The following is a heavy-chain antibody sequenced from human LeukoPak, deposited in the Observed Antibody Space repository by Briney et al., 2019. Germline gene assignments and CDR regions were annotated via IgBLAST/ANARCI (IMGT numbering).Heavy chain of an antibody. CDR2: INPYSGDT. CDR1: GYTFTGYY. D-gene: IGHD6-13*01. Sequence: ASVKVSCKASGYTFTGYYIHWVRQAPGQGLEGMGRINPYSGDTNYAQKFRGRVAVTMDTSISTGYVELGSLRSDDTAVYYCAGDVLYSSRWYDFDYWGRGPLVPVSS. CDR3: AGDVLYSSRWYDFDY. J-gene: IGHJ4*02. V-gene: IGHV1-2*06.